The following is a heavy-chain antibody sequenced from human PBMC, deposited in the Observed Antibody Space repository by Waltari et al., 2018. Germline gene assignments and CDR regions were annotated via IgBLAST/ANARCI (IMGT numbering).Heavy chain of an antibody. V-gene: IGHV3-23*01. CDR3: AKGGWAAAPNDY. CDR1: GSPLEHHS. CDR2: ISASGSTT. J-gene: IGHJ4*02. Sequence: DVQRLESGGDSGQSGGSLRLSCVASGSPLEHHSMHWVRQSPGKGLQWVSAISASGSTTYYADSVKGRFTISRDNSKNTLYLQMNSLRAEDTAVYYCAKGGWAAAPNDYWGQGTLVTVSS. D-gene: IGHD6-6*01.